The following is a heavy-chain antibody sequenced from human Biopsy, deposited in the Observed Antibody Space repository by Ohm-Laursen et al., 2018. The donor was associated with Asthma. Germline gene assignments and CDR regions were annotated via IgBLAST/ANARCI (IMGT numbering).Heavy chain of an antibody. J-gene: IGHJ6*02. CDR3: ARAVDYSHYYGIDV. V-gene: IGHV1-18*01. CDR1: GYTFNSAG. D-gene: IGHD3-10*01. CDR2: ISVYNGNT. Sequence: SSVKVSCKTSGYTFNSAGITWVRQAPGQGLEWMGWISVYNGNTKVAQKPQDRVTMTTDTSTSTAYMELRSLRSDDTAVYFCARAVDYSHYYGIDVWGQGTTVTVS.